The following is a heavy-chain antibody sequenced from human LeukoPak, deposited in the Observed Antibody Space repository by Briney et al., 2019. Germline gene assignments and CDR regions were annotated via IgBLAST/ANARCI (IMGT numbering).Heavy chain of an antibody. V-gene: IGHV1-18*01. J-gene: IGHJ4*02. D-gene: IGHD6-19*01. CDR3: TSGGWVRVSHDFDY. CDR1: GYNFPRYG. Sequence: ASVKVSCKSSGYNFPRYGVSWVRLAPGQGLEWMGSIITYNGSTNFPRKFQGRVTMTADTSTSTVCMELRSLRSDDTAVYYCTSGGWVRVSHDFDYWGQGTLVTVSS. CDR2: IITYNGST.